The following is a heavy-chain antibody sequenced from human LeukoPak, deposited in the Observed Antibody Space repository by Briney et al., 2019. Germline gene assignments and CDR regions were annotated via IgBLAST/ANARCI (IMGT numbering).Heavy chain of an antibody. CDR1: GFTFDDYA. V-gene: IGHV3-43*02. Sequence: GGSLRLSCAASGFTFDDYAMRWVRQAPGKGLEWVSLISGDGGSTYYADSVKGRFPISRDNSKNSLYLQMNSLRTEDTAFYYCAKDIGGYSYVADCWGQGTLVTVSS. D-gene: IGHD5-18*01. J-gene: IGHJ4*02. CDR3: AKDIGGYSYVADC. CDR2: ISGDGGST.